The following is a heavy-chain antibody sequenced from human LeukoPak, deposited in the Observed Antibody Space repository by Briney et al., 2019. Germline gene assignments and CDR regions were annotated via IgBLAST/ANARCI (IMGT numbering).Heavy chain of an antibody. J-gene: IGHJ4*02. Sequence: GGSLRLSCAASGFTFSSYGMHWVRQAPGKGLEYVSAISTDGGSTYYGNSVGGRFTISRDNSKNTLYLQMGSLRVEDMAVYYCARALGWASSGPIDYWGQGTLVSVSS. CDR1: GFTFSSYG. D-gene: IGHD3-22*01. CDR2: ISTDGGST. CDR3: ARALGWASSGPIDY. V-gene: IGHV3-64*01.